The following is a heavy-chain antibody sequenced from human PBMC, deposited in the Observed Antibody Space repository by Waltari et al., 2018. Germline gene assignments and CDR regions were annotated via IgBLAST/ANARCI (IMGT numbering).Heavy chain of an antibody. CDR2: IRYDGSNK. Sequence: QVQLVESGGGVVQPGGSLRLSCAASGFTFSSYGMHWVRQAPGKGLEWVAFIRYDGSNKYYADSVKGRFTISRDNSKNTLYLQMNSLRAEDTAVYYCAKDNVVYDPYYFDYWGQGTLVTVSS. J-gene: IGHJ4*02. D-gene: IGHD2-8*02. CDR1: GFTFSSYG. V-gene: IGHV3-30*02. CDR3: AKDNVVYDPYYFDY.